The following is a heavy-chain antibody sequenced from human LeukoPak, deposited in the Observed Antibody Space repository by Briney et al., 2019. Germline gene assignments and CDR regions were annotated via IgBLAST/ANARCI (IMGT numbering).Heavy chain of an antibody. D-gene: IGHD6-19*01. CDR3: VRVGSVAGSDYLDY. J-gene: IGHJ4*02. Sequence: GGALSLSCALSGFTFSDHFLDWVRHAPGRGLEWVGRSRNKAKGYTTEYAASMKGRFTTSRDDSKNSLYLQMDSLKTEDTAVYYCVRVGSVAGSDYLDYWGQGTLVTVSS. V-gene: IGHV3-72*01. CDR1: GFTFSDHF. CDR2: SRNKAKGYTT.